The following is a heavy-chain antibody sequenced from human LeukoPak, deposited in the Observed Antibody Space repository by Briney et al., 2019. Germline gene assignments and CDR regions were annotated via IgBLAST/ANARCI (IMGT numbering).Heavy chain of an antibody. D-gene: IGHD3-22*01. Sequence: SETLSLTCTVSGGSISSYYGSWIRQPPGKGLEWIGYIYYSGSTNYNPSLKSRVTISVDTSKNHFSLKLSSVTAADTAVYYCARVRDNSGYYPFDYWGQGILVTVSS. CDR2: IYYSGST. CDR3: ARVRDNSGYYPFDY. J-gene: IGHJ4*02. CDR1: GGSISSYY. V-gene: IGHV4-59*01.